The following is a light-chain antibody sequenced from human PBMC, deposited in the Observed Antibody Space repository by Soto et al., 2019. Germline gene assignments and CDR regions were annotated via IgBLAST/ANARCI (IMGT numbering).Light chain of an antibody. CDR3: QQYDNLPRT. CDR1: ESITKY. J-gene: IGKJ3*01. Sequence: DIQMTQSPSSLSASVGDRVTITCRAGESITKYLNWYQQKPGKAPKLRIYDASNLETGVPSRFSGSGSGTDFTFTISSLQPEDIATYYCQQYDNLPRTFGPGTKVDIK. CDR2: DAS. V-gene: IGKV1-33*01.